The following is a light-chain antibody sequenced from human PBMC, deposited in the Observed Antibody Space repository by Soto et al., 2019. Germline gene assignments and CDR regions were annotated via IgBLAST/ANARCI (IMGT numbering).Light chain of an antibody. CDR1: SSNIGAGYD. J-gene: IGLJ3*02. V-gene: IGLV1-40*01. CDR3: QSYDNSLSGWV. CDR2: GNT. Sequence: QSVLTQPPSVSGAPGQRVTISCTGSSSNIGAGYDVHWYQQLPETAPKLLIYGNTNRPSGVPDRFSGSKSGTSASLAITGLQADGEADYYCQSYDNSLSGWVFGGGTKLTVL.